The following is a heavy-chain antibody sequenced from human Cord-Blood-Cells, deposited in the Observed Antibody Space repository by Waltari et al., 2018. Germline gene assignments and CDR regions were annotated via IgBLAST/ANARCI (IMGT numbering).Heavy chain of an antibody. CDR1: GGSISSSSYY. D-gene: IGHD3-10*01. CDR3: ASSFGSGSYYWYFDL. Sequence: QESGPGLVKPSETLSLTCTVSGGSISSSSYYWGWIRQPPGKGLEWIGSIYYSGSTYYNPSLKSRVTISVDTSKNQFSLKLSSVTAADTAVYYCASSFGSGSYYWYFDLWGRGTLVTVSS. J-gene: IGHJ2*01. CDR2: IYYSGST. V-gene: IGHV4-39*01.